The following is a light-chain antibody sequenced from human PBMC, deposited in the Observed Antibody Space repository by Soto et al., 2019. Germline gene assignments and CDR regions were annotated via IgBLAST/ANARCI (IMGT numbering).Light chain of an antibody. Sequence: EIVLTQSPGTLSLSPGERATLSCRASQSVSSSYLAWYQQKPGQAPRLLIYDVSNRATDIPARFSGSGSGTDFTLTISSLEPEDLAVYYCQQRSNWPRTFGQGTKVDIK. J-gene: IGKJ1*01. V-gene: IGKV3D-20*02. CDR3: QQRSNWPRT. CDR2: DVS. CDR1: QSVSSSY.